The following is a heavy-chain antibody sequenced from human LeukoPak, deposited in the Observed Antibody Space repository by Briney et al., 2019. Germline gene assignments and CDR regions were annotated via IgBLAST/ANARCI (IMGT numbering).Heavy chain of an antibody. CDR2: ISGSGGST. J-gene: IGHJ4*02. D-gene: IGHD3-22*01. V-gene: IGHV3-23*01. CDR3: AKTYSSGYYTNPPGPFDY. Sequence: GGSLRLSCAASGFSFSSYEMNWVRQAPGKGLEWVSAISGSGGSTYYADSVKGRFTISRDNSKNTLYLQMNSLRAEDTAVYYCAKTYSSGYYTNPPGPFDYWGQGTLVTVSS. CDR1: GFSFSSYE.